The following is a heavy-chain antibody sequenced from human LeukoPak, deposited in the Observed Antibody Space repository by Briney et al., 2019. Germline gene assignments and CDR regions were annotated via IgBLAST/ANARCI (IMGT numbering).Heavy chain of an antibody. CDR1: GFSLSSSGVG. CDR3: AHRLSVATGDYMDV. Sequence: SGPTLVKPTQTLTLTCTFSGFSLSSSGVGVGWIRQPPGKALEWLALIYWNDDKRYSPSLKSRLIVTKDTSKNQVVLTMTNMDPVDTATYYCAHRLSVATGDYMDVWGKGTTVTVSS. D-gene: IGHD1-14*01. CDR2: IYWNDDK. V-gene: IGHV2-5*01. J-gene: IGHJ6*03.